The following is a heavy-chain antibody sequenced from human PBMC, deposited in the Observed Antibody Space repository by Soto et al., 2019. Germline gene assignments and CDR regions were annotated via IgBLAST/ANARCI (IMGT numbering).Heavy chain of an antibody. CDR1: GYTFTSYA. V-gene: IGHV1-3*01. J-gene: IGHJ5*02. CDR3: ARGDLYYDSSGYWPNWFDP. CDR2: INAGNGNT. D-gene: IGHD3-22*01. Sequence: QVQLVQSGAEVKKPGASVKVSCKASGYTFTSYAMHWVRQAPGQRLEWMGWINAGNGNTKYSQKFQGRVTITRDTSASTAYMELSSLRSEDTAVYYCARGDLYYDSSGYWPNWFDPWGQGTLVTVSS.